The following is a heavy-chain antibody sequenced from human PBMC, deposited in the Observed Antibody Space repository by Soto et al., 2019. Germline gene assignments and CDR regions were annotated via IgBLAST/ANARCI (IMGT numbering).Heavy chain of an antibody. V-gene: IGHV3-23*01. Sequence: PWGSLRLSCAASGFTFSSYAMSWVGQAPGKGLEWVSAISGSGGSTYYADSVKGRFTISRDNAKNSLYLQMNSLRAEDTAVYYCARDCNSTSCPSNYYYYGMDVWGQGTTVTVSS. CDR1: GFTFSSYA. CDR3: ARDCNSTSCPSNYYYYGMDV. CDR2: ISGSGGST. D-gene: IGHD2-2*01. J-gene: IGHJ6*02.